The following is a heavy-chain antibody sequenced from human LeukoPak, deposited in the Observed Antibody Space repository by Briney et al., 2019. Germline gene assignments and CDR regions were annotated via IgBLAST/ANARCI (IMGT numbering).Heavy chain of an antibody. D-gene: IGHD3-22*01. CDR1: GFTFSDYY. CDR3: ARDRPYYDSSGYSPDY. Sequence: PGGSLRLSCAASGFTFSDYYKSWIRQAPGKGLEWVSYISSSGSTIYYADSVKGRFTISRDNAKNSLYLQMNSLRAEDTAVYYCARDRPYYDSSGYSPDYWGQGTLVTVSS. CDR2: ISSSGSTI. J-gene: IGHJ4*02. V-gene: IGHV3-11*01.